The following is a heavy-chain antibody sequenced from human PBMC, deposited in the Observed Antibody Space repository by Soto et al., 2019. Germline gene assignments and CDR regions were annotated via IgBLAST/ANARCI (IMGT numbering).Heavy chain of an antibody. D-gene: IGHD2-15*01. CDR3: ARDTRSAGGWFVI. J-gene: IGHJ5*02. Sequence: QVQLVQSGAEVKKPGSSVKVSCKASGGTSRSLSITWVRQAPGQGLEWMGGITPLFGIPNYPQKFQGRLTITADKSTGTAYLEMSSLRSEDTAVYYCARDTRSAGGWFVIWGRGTLVTVSS. CDR1: GGTSRSLS. CDR2: ITPLFGIP. V-gene: IGHV1-69*17.